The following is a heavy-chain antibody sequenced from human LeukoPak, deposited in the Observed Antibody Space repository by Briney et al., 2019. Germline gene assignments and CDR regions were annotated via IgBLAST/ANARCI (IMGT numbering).Heavy chain of an antibody. CDR3: ARQQISSSGYYYYYYYYMDV. Sequence: SVKVSCKASGGTFSSYAISWVRQAPGQGLEWMGGIIPIFGTANYAQKFQGRVTITADKSTSTAYMELSSLRSEDTAVYYCARQQISSSGYYYYYYYYMDVWGKGTTVTVSS. V-gene: IGHV1-69*06. J-gene: IGHJ6*03. D-gene: IGHD3-22*01. CDR2: IIPIFGTA. CDR1: GGTFSSYA.